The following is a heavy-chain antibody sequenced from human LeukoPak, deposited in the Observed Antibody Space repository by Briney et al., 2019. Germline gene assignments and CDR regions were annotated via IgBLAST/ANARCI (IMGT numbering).Heavy chain of an antibody. Sequence: PSETLSLTCTVSGGSISSYYWSWIRQPPGKGLEWIGYIYYSGSTNYNPSLKSRVTISVDTSKNQFSLKLSSVTAADTAVYYCARVGNSGSYYNYIDYWGQGTLVTVSS. CDR3: ARVGNSGSYYNYIDY. CDR2: IYYSGST. CDR1: GGSISSYY. J-gene: IGHJ4*02. V-gene: IGHV4-59*01. D-gene: IGHD1-26*01.